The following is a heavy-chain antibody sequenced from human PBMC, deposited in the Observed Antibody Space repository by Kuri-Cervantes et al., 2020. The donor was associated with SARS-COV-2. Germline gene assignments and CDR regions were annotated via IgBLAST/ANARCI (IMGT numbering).Heavy chain of an antibody. D-gene: IGHD5-18*01. CDR1: GCTFTSYY. CDR2: INPSGGST. V-gene: IGHV1-46*03. J-gene: IGHJ4*02. Sequence: ASVKVSCKASGCTFTSYYMHWVRQAPGQGLEWMGIINPSGGSTSYAQKFQGRVTMTRDTSTSTVYMELSSLRSEDTAVYYCARDQERRGYSYGYSISSWGQGTLVTVSS. CDR3: ARDQERRGYSYGYSISS.